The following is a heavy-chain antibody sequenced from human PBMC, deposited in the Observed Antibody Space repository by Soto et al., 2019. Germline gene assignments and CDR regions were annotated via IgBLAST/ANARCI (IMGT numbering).Heavy chain of an antibody. CDR3: ARDKITGLFDY. D-gene: IGHD2-8*02. Sequence: PSATLSPTCAGNGGCLRGLYWALFRQPPGTGLEWIGEINHSGSTNYNPSLKSRLTISVDTSKNQFSLKLTSVTAADTAVYYCARDKITGLFDYWGQGTLVTVSS. CDR2: INHSGST. CDR1: GGCLRGLY. J-gene: IGHJ4*02. V-gene: IGHV4-34*01.